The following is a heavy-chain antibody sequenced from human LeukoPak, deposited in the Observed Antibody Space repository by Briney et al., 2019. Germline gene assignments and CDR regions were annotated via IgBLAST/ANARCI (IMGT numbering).Heavy chain of an antibody. CDR1: GFSFRDFW. D-gene: IGHD5-12*01. Sequence: PGGSLRLSCAASGFSFRDFWMTWVRQAPGKGLEWVANINPGGGVKYYVDSVKGRFTISRDEPESSLYVQMNSLRDEDTAVYYCARFGYSGWNLENWGQGTLVTVSS. CDR2: INPGGGVK. CDR3: ARFGYSGWNLEN. V-gene: IGHV3-7*02. J-gene: IGHJ4*02.